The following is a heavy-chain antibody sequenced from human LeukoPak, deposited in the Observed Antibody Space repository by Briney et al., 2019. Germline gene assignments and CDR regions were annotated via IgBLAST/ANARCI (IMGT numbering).Heavy chain of an antibody. V-gene: IGHV3-7*01. CDR2: IKQDGSEK. D-gene: IGHD3-10*01. CDR1: GFTFSSYW. CDR3: ARDRDDYGSGSYYYYYYYMDV. J-gene: IGHJ6*03. Sequence: GGSLRLSCAASGFTFSSYWTSWVRQAPGKGLEWVANIKQDGSEKYYVDSVKGRFTISRDNAKNSLYLQMNSLRAEDTAVYYCARDRDDYGSGSYYYYYYYMDVWGKGTTVTVSS.